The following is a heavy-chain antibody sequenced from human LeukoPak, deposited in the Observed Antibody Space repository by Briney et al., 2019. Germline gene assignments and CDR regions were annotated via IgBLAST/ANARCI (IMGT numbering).Heavy chain of an antibody. CDR1: GGSISSYY. J-gene: IGHJ5*02. V-gene: IGHV4-59*01. CDR2: IYYSGST. Sequence: PSETLSLTCTVSGGSISSYYWSWIRQPPGKGLEWIGYIYYSGSTNYNPSLKSRVTISVDTSKNQFSLKLSSVTAADAAVYYCARDLEYSSSRWLDPWGQGTLVTVSS. D-gene: IGHD6-6*01. CDR3: ARDLEYSSSRWLDP.